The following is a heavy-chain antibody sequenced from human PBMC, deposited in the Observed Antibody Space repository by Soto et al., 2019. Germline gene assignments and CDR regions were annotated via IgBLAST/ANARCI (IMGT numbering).Heavy chain of an antibody. V-gene: IGHV3-30*18. J-gene: IGHJ6*02. D-gene: IGHD2-21*02. Sequence: QVQLVESGGGVVQPGRSLRLSCAASGFTFSSYGMHWVRQAPGKGLEWVAVISYDGSNKYYADSVKGRFTISRDNSKNTLYPQMNSLRAEDTAVYYCAKDWDIVVVTSIRYGMHVWGQGTTVTVSS. CDR1: GFTFSSYG. CDR3: AKDWDIVVVTSIRYGMHV. CDR2: ISYDGSNK.